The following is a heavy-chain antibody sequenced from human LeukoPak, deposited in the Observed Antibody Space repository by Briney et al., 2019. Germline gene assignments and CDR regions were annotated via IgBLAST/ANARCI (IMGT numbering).Heavy chain of an antibody. CDR2: IYSSDNT. V-gene: IGHV3-53*01. D-gene: IGHD2-2*01. CDR1: GLTVSDNY. J-gene: IGHJ3*02. CDR3: ARENYAALGSDAFDI. Sequence: GGSLRLSCAASGLTVSDNYMSWVRQAPGKGLEWVSVIYSSDNTDYADSVKGRFAIPSDNSKNTLYLQMNSLRAEDTAVYCCARENYAALGSDAFDIWGQGTVVTVSS.